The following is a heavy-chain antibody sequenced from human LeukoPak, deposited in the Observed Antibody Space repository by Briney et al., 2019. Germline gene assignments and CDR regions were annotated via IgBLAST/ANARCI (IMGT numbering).Heavy chain of an antibody. V-gene: IGHV3-21*01. Sequence: TGGSLRLSCAASGFTFSSYSMNWVRQAPGKGLEWVSSISSSSSYIYYADSVKGRFTISRGNAKNSLYLQMNSLRAEDTAVYYCARDCSSTSCSEYYFDYWGQGTLVTVSS. CDR1: GFTFSSYS. D-gene: IGHD2-2*01. CDR3: ARDCSSTSCSEYYFDY. J-gene: IGHJ4*02. CDR2: ISSSSSYI.